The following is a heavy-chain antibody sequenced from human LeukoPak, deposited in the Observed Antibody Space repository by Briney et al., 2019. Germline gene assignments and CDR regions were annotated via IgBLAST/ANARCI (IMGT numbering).Heavy chain of an antibody. CDR3: ARNRAYRSGWTDH. V-gene: IGHV3-7*01. CDR1: GFTFSNYW. Sequence: PGGSLRLSCAASGFTFSNYWMSWVRQAPGKGLEWVANIKKDGSEKYYVDSVKGRFTISRDNAKNSLFLQMNNLRAEDTAVYYCARNRAYRSGWTDHWGQGTLVTVSS. D-gene: IGHD6-19*01. CDR2: IKKDGSEK. J-gene: IGHJ5*02.